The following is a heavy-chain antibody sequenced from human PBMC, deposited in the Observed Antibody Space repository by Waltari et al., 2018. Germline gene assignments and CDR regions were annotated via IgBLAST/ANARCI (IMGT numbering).Heavy chain of an antibody. CDR3: GTGVEPWFDS. CDR1: RDTFTNYG. Sequence: QVQLVQSGAEVKKPGSSVKISCKASRDTFTNYGVTWLRQAPGQGLEWMGRFRPFLDVTNYAQRFQGRVTITADKSTDTAYMELTSLRSEDTAVYYCGTGVEPWFDSWGQGTLLTVSS. V-gene: IGHV1-69*04. CDR2: FRPFLDVT. J-gene: IGHJ5*01.